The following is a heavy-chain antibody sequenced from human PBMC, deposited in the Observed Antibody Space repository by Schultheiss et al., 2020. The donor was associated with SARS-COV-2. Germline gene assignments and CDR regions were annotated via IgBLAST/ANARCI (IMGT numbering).Heavy chain of an antibody. CDR3: ARGPHEFLRYFDWLYFDY. Sequence: GGSLRLSCAASGFTFSSYGMHWVRQAPGKGLEWVAVISYDGSNKYYADSVKGRFTISKDNSKNTLYLQMNSLRAEDTAVYYCARGPHEFLRYFDWLYFDYWGQGTLVTVSS. CDR1: GFTFSSYG. D-gene: IGHD3-9*01. CDR2: ISYDGSNK. V-gene: IGHV3-30*03. J-gene: IGHJ4*02.